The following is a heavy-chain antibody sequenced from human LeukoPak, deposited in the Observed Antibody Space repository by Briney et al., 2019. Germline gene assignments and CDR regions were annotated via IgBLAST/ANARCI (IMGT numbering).Heavy chain of an antibody. V-gene: IGHV4-39*07. CDR2: IYYSGST. J-gene: IGHJ4*02. CDR3: ARNYCSGGSCYSGFEY. D-gene: IGHD2-15*01. CDR1: GGSISSSSYY. Sequence: SETLSLTCTVSGGSISSSSYYWGWIRQPPGKGLEWIGSIYYSGSTYYNPSLKSRVTISVDTSKNQFSLKLSSVTAADTAVYYCARNYCSGGSCYSGFEYWGQGTLVSVSP.